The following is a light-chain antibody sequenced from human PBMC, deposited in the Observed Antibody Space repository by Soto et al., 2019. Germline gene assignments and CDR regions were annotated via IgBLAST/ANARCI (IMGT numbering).Light chain of an antibody. CDR3: QHYDSSPPYT. CDR2: AAS. Sequence: IVLTLSPVTLSLSPGERATLSCRASRSFASSYLGWYQQKPGQAPRLLIYAASTRATGIPDRFSGSGSATDFTLTISRLEPEDSAVYYCQHYDSSPPYTFGQGTKLEIK. V-gene: IGKV3-20*01. CDR1: RSFASSY. J-gene: IGKJ2*01.